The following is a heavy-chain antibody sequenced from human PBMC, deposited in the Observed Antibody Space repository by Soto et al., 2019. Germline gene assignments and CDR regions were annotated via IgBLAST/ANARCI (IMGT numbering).Heavy chain of an antibody. CDR1: GFTFSSYD. CDR2: IGTAGDT. J-gene: IGHJ5*02. CDR3: AREDSSGWYRWFDP. Sequence: GGSLRLSCAASGFTFSSYDMHWVRQATGKGLEWVSAIGTAGDTYYPGSVKGRFTISRENAKNSLYLQMNSLRAGDTAVYYCAREDSSGWYRWFDPWGQGTLVTVSS. V-gene: IGHV3-13*01. D-gene: IGHD6-19*01.